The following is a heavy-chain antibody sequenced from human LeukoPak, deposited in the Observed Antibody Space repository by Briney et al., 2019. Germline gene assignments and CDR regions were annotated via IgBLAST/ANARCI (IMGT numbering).Heavy chain of an antibody. V-gene: IGHV3-53*01. CDR3: ARLTMVLAFDI. CDR2: IYSGGST. CDR1: GVTFSSNY. Sequence: GGSLRLSCAASGVTFSSNYMSWVRQAPGKGLEWVSVIYSGGSTYYADSVKGRFTISRDNSKNTLYLQMNSLRAEDTAVYYCARLTMVLAFDIWGQGTMVTVSS. J-gene: IGHJ3*02. D-gene: IGHD4/OR15-4a*01.